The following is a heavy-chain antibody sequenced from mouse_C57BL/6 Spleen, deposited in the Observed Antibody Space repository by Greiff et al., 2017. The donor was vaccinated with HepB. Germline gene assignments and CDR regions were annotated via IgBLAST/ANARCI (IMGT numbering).Heavy chain of an antibody. CDR3: ARDADYYYGSSQGWYFDV. V-gene: IGHV1-81*01. D-gene: IGHD1-1*01. J-gene: IGHJ1*03. CDR1: GYTFTSYG. CDR2: IYPRSGNT. Sequence: QVQLKESGAELARPGASVKLSCKASGYTFTSYGISWVKQRTGQGLEWIGEIYPRSGNTYYNEKFKGKATLPADKSSSTAYMELRSLTSEDSAVYFCARDADYYYGSSQGWYFDVWGTGTTVTVSS.